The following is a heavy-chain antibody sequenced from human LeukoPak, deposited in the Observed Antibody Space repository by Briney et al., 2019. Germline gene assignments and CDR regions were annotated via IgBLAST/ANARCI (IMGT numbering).Heavy chain of an antibody. CDR3: AKGGHDFNPFYW. V-gene: IGHV3-23*01. Sequence: GGSLRLSCAASGSIFSTYAMGWVGQAPGKGMEWGSSIKGGGGDPFYADSVKGGFTISRHTSKNTLFLQLNSLRAEDSAVYYCAKGGHDFNPFYWWGQGTLVTVSS. CDR2: IKGGGGDP. CDR1: GSIFSTYA. D-gene: IGHD2-21*02. J-gene: IGHJ4*02.